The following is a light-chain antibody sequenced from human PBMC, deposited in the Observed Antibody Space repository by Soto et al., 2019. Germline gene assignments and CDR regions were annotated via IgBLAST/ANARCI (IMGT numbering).Light chain of an antibody. J-gene: IGLJ3*02. Sequence: QSALTQPRSVSGSPGQSVTISCTGNSSDVGGYNYVSWYQQHPGKAPKLMIYDVSKRPSGVPDRFSGSKAGTTASLTISGLEAEDEADYYRCSYAGRYTWVFGGGTKLTVL. CDR2: DVS. V-gene: IGLV2-11*01. CDR1: SSDVGGYNY. CDR3: CSYAGRYTWV.